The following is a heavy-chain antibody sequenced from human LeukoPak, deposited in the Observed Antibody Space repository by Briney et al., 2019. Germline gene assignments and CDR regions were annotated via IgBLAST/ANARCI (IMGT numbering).Heavy chain of an antibody. CDR3: ASSHYYDSSGSDWYFDL. D-gene: IGHD3-22*01. CDR1: GYTLTELS. CDR2: FDPEDGET. V-gene: IGHV1-24*01. J-gene: IGHJ2*01. Sequence: ASVKVSCKVSGYTLTELSMHWVRQAPGKGLEWMGGFDPEDGETIYAQKFQGRVTITTDESTSTAYMELSSLRSEDTAVYYCASSHYYDSSGSDWYFDLWGRGTLVTVSS.